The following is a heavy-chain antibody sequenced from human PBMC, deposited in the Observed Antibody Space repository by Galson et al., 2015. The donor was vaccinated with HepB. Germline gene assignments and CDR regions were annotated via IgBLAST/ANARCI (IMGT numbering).Heavy chain of an antibody. CDR2: IRSKANSYAT. Sequence: SLRLSCAASGFTFSGSAMHWVRQASGKGLEWVGRIRSKANSYATAYAASVKGRFTISRDDSKNTAYLQMNSLKTEDTAVYYCTRPSNYDILTGSYYYYGMDVWGQGTTVTVSS. CDR1: GFTFSGSA. D-gene: IGHD3-9*01. V-gene: IGHV3-73*01. CDR3: TRPSNYDILTGSYYYYGMDV. J-gene: IGHJ6*02.